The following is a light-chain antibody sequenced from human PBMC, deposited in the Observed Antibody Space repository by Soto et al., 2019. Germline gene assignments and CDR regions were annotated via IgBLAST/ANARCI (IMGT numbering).Light chain of an antibody. V-gene: IGKV3-11*01. J-gene: IGKJ1*01. CDR3: QQRSNWWT. CDR1: QSVSSY. CDR2: DAS. Sequence: IVLTQSPATLSFSPGGRATLSCRASQSVSSYLAWYQQKPGQAPRLLIYDASNRATGIPARFSGSGSGTDFTLTISSLEPEDFAVYYCQQRSNWWTFGQGTKVDIK.